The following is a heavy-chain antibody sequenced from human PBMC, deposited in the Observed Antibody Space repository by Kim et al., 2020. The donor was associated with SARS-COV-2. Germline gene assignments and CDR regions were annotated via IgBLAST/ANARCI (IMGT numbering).Heavy chain of an antibody. V-gene: IGHV3-7*05. CDR1: GFTSTTYW. Sequence: GGSLRLSCAASGFTSTTYWMNWVRQTPGKGLEWVANIKHDGTEKHYVDSVKGRFTISRDSATRSLSLPMDSLLVAAPAVYYCAGGTGWLVEHWGPGTLVPGAS. CDR2: IKHDGTEK. D-gene: IGHD6-19*01. J-gene: IGHJ1*01. CDR3: AGGTGWLVEH.